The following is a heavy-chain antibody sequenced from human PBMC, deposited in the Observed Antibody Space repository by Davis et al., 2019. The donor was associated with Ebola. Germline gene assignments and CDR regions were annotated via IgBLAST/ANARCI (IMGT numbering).Heavy chain of an antibody. J-gene: IGHJ4*02. Sequence: PGGSLRLSCTASGFTFSSYAMNWVRQAPGKGLEWVSDLRGTGTAYYADSVKGRFTISRDNSKNMLYLQMNSLRAEDTAVYYCAKRIVGVAFDDWGQGTLVTVSS. CDR3: AKRIVGVAFDD. V-gene: IGHV3-23*01. D-gene: IGHD1-26*01. CDR2: LRGTGTA. CDR1: GFTFSSYA.